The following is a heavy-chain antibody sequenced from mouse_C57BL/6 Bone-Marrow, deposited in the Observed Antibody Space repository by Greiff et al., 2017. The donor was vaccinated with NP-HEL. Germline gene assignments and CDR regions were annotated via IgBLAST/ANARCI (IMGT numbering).Heavy chain of an antibody. CDR2: INPYNGGT. CDR3: ARDYYFDY. V-gene: IGHV1-19*01. J-gene: IGHJ2*01. CDR1: GYTFTDYY. Sequence: VQLQQSGPVLVKPGASVKMSCKASGYTFTDYYMHWVQQSPGKSLEWIGVINPYNGGTSYNQKFKGKATLTVDKSSSTAYMELNSLTSEDSAVYYCARDYYFDYGGQGTTLTVSS.